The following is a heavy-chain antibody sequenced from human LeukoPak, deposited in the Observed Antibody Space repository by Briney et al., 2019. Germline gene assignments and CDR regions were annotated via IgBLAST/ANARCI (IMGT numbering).Heavy chain of an antibody. V-gene: IGHV3-30-3*02. CDR2: ISYDGGNK. CDR1: GFTFSSYA. J-gene: IGHJ4*02. Sequence: PGGSLRLSCAASGFTFSSYAMHWVRQAPGKGLEWVALISYDGGNKYYADSVKGRFTISRDNSKNTLYLQMNSLRAEDTAVYYCAKIAAAADYWGQGTLVTVSS. CDR3: AKIAAAADY. D-gene: IGHD6-6*01.